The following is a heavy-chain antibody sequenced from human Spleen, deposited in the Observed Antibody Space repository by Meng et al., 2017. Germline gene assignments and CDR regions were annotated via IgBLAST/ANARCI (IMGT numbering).Heavy chain of an antibody. D-gene: IGHD4-17*01. CDR3: AKINYGDYFDY. V-gene: IGHV3-21*01. CDR2: ISSSGTYI. Sequence: GESLKISCAVSGFTFSTSAMSWVRQAPGKGLEWVSSISSSGTYIYYTDSLKGRFTISRDNVKNSMYLQMNSLRAEDTAIYYCAKINYGDYFDYWGQGTLVTVSS. J-gene: IGHJ4*02. CDR1: GFTFSTSA.